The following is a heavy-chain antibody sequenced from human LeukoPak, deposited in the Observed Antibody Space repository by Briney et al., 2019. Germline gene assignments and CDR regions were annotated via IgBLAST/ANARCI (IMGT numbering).Heavy chain of an antibody. V-gene: IGHV4-30-2*01. D-gene: IGHD6-19*01. J-gene: IGHJ2*01. CDR3: ARAQGGIAVAGDWYFDL. Sequence: SETLSLTCAVSGGSISSGGYSWSWIRQPPGKGLEWIGYIYHSGSTYYNPSLKSRVTISVDRSKNQFSLKLSSVTAADTAVYYCARAQGGIAVAGDWYFDLWGRGTLVTVSS. CDR1: GGSISSGGYS. CDR2: IYHSGST.